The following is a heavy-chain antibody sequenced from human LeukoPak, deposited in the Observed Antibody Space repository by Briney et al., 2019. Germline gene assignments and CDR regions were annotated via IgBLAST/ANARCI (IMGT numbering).Heavy chain of an antibody. V-gene: IGHV3-30*18. D-gene: IGHD3-22*01. CDR2: ISYDGSNK. J-gene: IGHJ4*02. CDR3: VKNYYYSSGYYYRFDY. Sequence: PGGSLRLSCAASGFTFSSYGIHWVRQAPGKGLEWVAVISYDGSNKDYADSVKGRFTVSRDNSKNTLYLQMNSLRAEDTAVYYCVKNYYYSSGYYYRFDYWGQGTLVTVSS. CDR1: GFTFSSYG.